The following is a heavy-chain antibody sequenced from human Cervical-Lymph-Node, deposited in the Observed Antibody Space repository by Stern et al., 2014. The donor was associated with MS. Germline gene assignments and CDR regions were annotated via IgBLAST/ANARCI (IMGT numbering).Heavy chain of an antibody. CDR1: GVAFTSHY. V-gene: IGHV1-46*03. J-gene: IGHJ3*02. Sequence: VQLVQSGAEVRKPGASVKLSCKASGVAFTSHYFHWVRQAPGQGLEWMGLMKLRSNNTTYAQRLQGRVTLTRDTSSSTFYMELRSLRSEDTAVYYCSKSYFASGHALDMWGQGTMVTVSS. CDR2: MKLRSNNT. D-gene: IGHD3-9*01. CDR3: SKSYFASGHALDM.